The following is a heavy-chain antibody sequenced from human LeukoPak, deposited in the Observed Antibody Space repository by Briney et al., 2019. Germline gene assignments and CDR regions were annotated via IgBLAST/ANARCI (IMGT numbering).Heavy chain of an antibody. CDR2: INVYNGNT. V-gene: IGHV1-18*01. CDR1: GYTFTSNV. J-gene: IGHJ6*02. D-gene: IGHD4-17*01. CDR3: ARSLYGDLRYGMDV. Sequence: ASVKVSCKASGYTFTSNVITWVRQAPGQGLEWMGWINVYNGNTNYVQKLQDRVTMTADTSTSTAYMELRGLRSDDTAVYYCARSLYGDLRYGMDVWGQGTTVTVSS.